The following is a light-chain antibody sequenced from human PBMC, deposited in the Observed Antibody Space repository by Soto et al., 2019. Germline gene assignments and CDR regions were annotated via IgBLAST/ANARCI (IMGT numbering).Light chain of an antibody. Sequence: DIQMTQSPTSLSASVGDRVTITCRASQGIRNFVAWYQQKPGKAPKLLIYAASTLQSGVPSRFSGSGSGTDFTVTLNCLQPEDVATYPCQRDSSDPVFGPGTKVDIK. CDR1: QGIRNF. J-gene: IGKJ3*01. CDR3: QRDSSDPV. V-gene: IGKV1-27*01. CDR2: AAS.